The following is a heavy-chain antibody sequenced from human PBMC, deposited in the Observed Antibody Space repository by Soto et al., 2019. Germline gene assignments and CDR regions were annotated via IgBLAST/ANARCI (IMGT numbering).Heavy chain of an antibody. Sequence: ASVKVSCKASGYTFTAYYMHWVRQSPGQGLEWVGWVSPNSGGTNYAQKFQGRVTMTRDTSITTAYMELSRLRSDDTAVYYCARSIAARRTVDYWGQGTLVTVSS. V-gene: IGHV1-2*02. J-gene: IGHJ4*01. CDR2: VSPNSGGT. CDR3: ARSIAARRTVDY. D-gene: IGHD6-6*01. CDR1: GYTFTAYY.